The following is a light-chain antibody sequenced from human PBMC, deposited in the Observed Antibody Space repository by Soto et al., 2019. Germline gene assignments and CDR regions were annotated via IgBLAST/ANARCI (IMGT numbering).Light chain of an antibody. CDR2: EAT. Sequence: QSVLTQPASVSGSPGQSITISCTGSSSDVWTYDLVSWYQHHPGAAPKLMIYEATRRPSGISNRFSGSKSGNTASLTISGLQAEDEADYYCCSFAGSNSWVFGGGTKLTVL. J-gene: IGLJ3*02. CDR1: SSDVWTYDL. CDR3: CSFAGSNSWV. V-gene: IGLV2-23*01.